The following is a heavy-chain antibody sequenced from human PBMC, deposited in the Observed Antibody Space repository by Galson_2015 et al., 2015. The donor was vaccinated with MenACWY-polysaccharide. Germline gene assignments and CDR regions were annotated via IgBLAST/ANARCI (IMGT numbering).Heavy chain of an antibody. J-gene: IGHJ3*02. Sequence: SLRLSCAASGLRFSGSGMHWVRQAPGKGLEWVAVIQYDGSNKVYVDSVKGRFTISRDNSKNTLYLEMNSLRAEDTAVYYCAREGSRVAVQAIDIWGRRTMVTVSS. V-gene: IGHV3-33*01. CDR1: GLRFSGSG. CDR3: AREGSRVAVQAIDI. D-gene: IGHD2-2*01. CDR2: IQYDGSNK.